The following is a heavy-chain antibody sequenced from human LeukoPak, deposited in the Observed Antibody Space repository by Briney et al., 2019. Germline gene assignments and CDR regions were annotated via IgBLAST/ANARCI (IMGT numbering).Heavy chain of an antibody. CDR2: TYYTSKWYN. D-gene: IGHD5-24*01. Sequence: SQTLPLTYAISGDRVSSDSAAWNWISQSPSRGLEWLGRTYYTSKWYNDYAVSVESRLTINPDTSKNQFSLQLNSVTPEDSAVYYCARHSRDAYSTFDYWGQGTLVTVSS. CDR3: ARHSRDAYSTFDY. V-gene: IGHV6-1*01. J-gene: IGHJ4*02. CDR1: GDRVSSDSAA.